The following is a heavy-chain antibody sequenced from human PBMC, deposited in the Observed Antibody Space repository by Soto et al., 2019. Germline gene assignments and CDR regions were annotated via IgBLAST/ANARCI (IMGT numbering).Heavy chain of an antibody. CDR2: INTYNGNT. Sequence: QVQLVQSGAEVKNPGASVKVSCKASGYTFTRYGIGWARQAPGQGLEWRGWINTYNGNTNYAQNVQGRVTLTTDTSTRTAYMELRSLRANDTAIYYCAMVDVYVTPSPQDVWGQGTTVSVSS. J-gene: IGHJ6*02. CDR1: GYTFTRYG. D-gene: IGHD3-16*01. CDR3: AMVDVYVTPSPQDV. V-gene: IGHV1-18*01.